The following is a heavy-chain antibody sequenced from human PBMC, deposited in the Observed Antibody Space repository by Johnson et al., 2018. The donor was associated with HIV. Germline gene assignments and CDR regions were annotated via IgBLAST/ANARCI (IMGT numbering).Heavy chain of an antibody. D-gene: IGHD2-15*01. J-gene: IGHJ3*02. V-gene: IGHV3-20*04. Sequence: VQLVESGGGLVQPGRSLRLSCAASGFTFDDYGMSWVRQAPGKGLEWVCGINWRGGSTGYADSVKGRFTISRDNAKNSLYLQMNSLRAEDTALYYCARDPNSSNCSGVTCYSAAFDIWGQGTMVTVSS. CDR2: INWRGGST. CDR3: ARDPNSSNCSGVTCYSAAFDI. CDR1: GFTFDDYG.